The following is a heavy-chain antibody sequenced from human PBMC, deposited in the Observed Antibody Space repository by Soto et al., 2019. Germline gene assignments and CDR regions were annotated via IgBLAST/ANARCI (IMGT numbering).Heavy chain of an antibody. V-gene: IGHV3-23*01. CDR2: ISGSGGST. Sequence: GGSLRLSCAASGFTFSSYAMSWVRQAPGKGLEWVSAISGSGGSTYYTDSVKGRFTISRDNSKNTLYLQMNSLRAEDTAVYYCAKLASHYDILTGYYWSNKYYFDYWGQGTLVTVSS. D-gene: IGHD3-9*01. J-gene: IGHJ4*02. CDR3: AKLASHYDILTGYYWSNKYYFDY. CDR1: GFTFSSYA.